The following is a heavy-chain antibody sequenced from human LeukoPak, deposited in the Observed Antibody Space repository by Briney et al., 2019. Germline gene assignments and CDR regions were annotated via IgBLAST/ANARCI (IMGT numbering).Heavy chain of an antibody. Sequence: GGSLRLSCAAAGFTFSDYYMSWIRQAPGKGLEWISDISSSGSTIYYADSLKGRFTISRDNAKNSLYLQMNSLRAEDTAVYYCARGEWRVTVARGVRSDYYYMDVWGKGTTVTVSS. D-gene: IGHD3-10*01. CDR1: GFTFSDYY. V-gene: IGHV3-11*04. CDR3: ARGEWRVTVARGVRSDYYYMDV. J-gene: IGHJ6*03. CDR2: ISSSGSTI.